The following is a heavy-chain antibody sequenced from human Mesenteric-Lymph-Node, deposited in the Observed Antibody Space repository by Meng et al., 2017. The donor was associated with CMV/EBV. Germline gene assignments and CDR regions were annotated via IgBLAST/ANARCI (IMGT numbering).Heavy chain of an antibody. V-gene: IGHV4-39*07. D-gene: IGHD4-11*01. Sequence: SETLSLTCTVSGGSIWSSSYYWGWIRQPPGKGLEWIGSIFYSGNTYYNPSLRSRVTMSVDTYENQFSLELRSVTAADTAIYYCAREGGKGDYTDYRIYYGMDVWGQGTTVTVSS. CDR3: AREGGKGDYTDYRIYYGMDV. J-gene: IGHJ6*02. CDR2: IFYSGNT. CDR1: GGSIWSSSYY.